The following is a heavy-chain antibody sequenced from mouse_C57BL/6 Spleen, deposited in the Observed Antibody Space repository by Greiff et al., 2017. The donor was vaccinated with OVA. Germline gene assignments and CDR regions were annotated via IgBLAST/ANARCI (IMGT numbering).Heavy chain of an antibody. CDR3: AREDGYYLRYYAMDY. D-gene: IGHD2-3*01. V-gene: IGHV1-53*01. CDR1: GYTFTSYW. Sequence: QVQLQQPGTELVKPGASVKLSCKASGYTFTSYWMHWVKQRPGQGLEWIGNINPSNGGTNYNEKFKSKATLTVDKSSSTAYMQLSSLTSEDSAVYYCAREDGYYLRYYAMDYWGQGTSVTVSS. CDR2: INPSNGGT. J-gene: IGHJ4*01.